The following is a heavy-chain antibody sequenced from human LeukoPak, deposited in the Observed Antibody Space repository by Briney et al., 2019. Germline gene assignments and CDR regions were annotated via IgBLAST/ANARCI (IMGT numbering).Heavy chain of an antibody. CDR3: AKDQSGSGWYKH. Sequence: GGSLRLSCAASGFTFSSYAMSWVRQAPGKGLEWVSAISGSGGSTYYADSAKGRFTISRDNSKNTLYLQMNSLRAEDTAVYYCAKDQSGSGWYKHWGQGTLVTVSS. D-gene: IGHD6-19*01. CDR2: ISGSGGST. J-gene: IGHJ1*01. CDR1: GFTFSSYA. V-gene: IGHV3-23*01.